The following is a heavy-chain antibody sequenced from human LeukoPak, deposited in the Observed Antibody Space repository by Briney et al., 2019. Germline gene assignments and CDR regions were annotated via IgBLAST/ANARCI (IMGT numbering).Heavy chain of an antibody. CDR3: ARGLDIVVVVAATSEYYFDY. Sequence: ASVKVSCKASGYTFISYGISWVRQAPGQGLEWMGWISAYKGNTNYAQKLQGRVTMTTDTSTSTAYMELRSLRSDDTAVYYCARGLDIVVVVAATSEYYFDYWGQGTLVTVSS. CDR2: ISAYKGNT. CDR1: GYTFISYG. D-gene: IGHD2-15*01. V-gene: IGHV1-18*01. J-gene: IGHJ4*02.